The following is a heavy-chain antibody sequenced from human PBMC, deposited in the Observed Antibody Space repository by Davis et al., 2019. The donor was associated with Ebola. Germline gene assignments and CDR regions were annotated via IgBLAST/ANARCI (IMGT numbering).Heavy chain of an antibody. Sequence: GESLKISCVVSGSRISDHGMHWVRQAPGKGLEWVAVMSSDGSNKNYGDSVKGRFTISRDISKNTLYLQMDSLRVEDTAVYYCARGSTSPGIDSWGQGTLVTVSS. V-gene: IGHV3-30*03. CDR3: ARGSTSPGIDS. J-gene: IGHJ4*02. D-gene: IGHD6-13*01. CDR1: GSRISDHG. CDR2: MSSDGSNK.